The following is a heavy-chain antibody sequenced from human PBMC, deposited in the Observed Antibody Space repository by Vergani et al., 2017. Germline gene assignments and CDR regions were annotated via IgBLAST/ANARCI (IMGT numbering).Heavy chain of an antibody. Sequence: QVQLVQSGAEVKKPGASVKVSCKASGYTFTSYGISWVRQATGQGLEWMGWISAYNGNTTYAQKLQGRVTMTTDTSTRTAYMELRSRRSDDTAVYYCARDCLGGSGSYIPDEPNYYYYYMDVWGKGTTVTVSS. CDR1: GYTFTSYG. J-gene: IGHJ6*03. D-gene: IGHD3-10*01. V-gene: IGHV1-18*04. CDR3: ARDCLGGSGSYIPDEPNYYYYYMDV. CDR2: ISAYNGNT.